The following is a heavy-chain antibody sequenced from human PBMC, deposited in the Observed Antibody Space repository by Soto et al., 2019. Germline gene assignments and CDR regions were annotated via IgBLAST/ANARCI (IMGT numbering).Heavy chain of an antibody. V-gene: IGHV4-30-4*01. CDR1: GASIRSTDYY. CDR2: VYYTGST. Sequence: SETLSLTCTVSGASIRSTDYYWSWIRQAPGKGLEWIGYVYYTGSTYYNPSLMSRLTISVDTSKNQFSLKLISVTAAETAVYYCVRTAREGAVAPHWFDRWGQGTQVTVSS. CDR3: VRTAREGAVAPHWFDR. D-gene: IGHD2-21*02. J-gene: IGHJ5*02.